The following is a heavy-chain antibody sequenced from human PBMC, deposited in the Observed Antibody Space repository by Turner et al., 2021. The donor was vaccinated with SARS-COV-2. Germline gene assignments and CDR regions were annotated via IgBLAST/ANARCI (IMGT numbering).Heavy chain of an antibody. CDR3: ARGGGGNYFYFDY. CDR2: ISYDGSNK. D-gene: IGHD1-26*01. J-gene: IGHJ4*02. Sequence: VQLVESGGGVVQPGRSLRLSCAASGFTFSSYAMHWVRQAPGKGLEWVAVISYDGSNKYYADSVKGRFTISRDNSKNTLYLQMNSLRAEDTAVYYCARGGGGNYFYFDYWGQGTLVTVSS. CDR1: GFTFSSYA. V-gene: IGHV3-30-3*01.